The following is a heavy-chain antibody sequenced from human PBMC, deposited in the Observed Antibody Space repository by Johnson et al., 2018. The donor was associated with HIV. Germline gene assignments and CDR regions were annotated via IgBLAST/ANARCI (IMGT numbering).Heavy chain of an antibody. D-gene: IGHD2-2*01. J-gene: IGHJ3*02. CDR2: IWYDGTNK. CDR3: ARDGVYQLLSDAFDI. CDR1: GSTFSSYA. Sequence: QVQLVESGGGVVQPGRSLRLSCAASGSTFSSYAMHWVRQAPGKGLEWVAVIWYDGTNKYYADSVKGRFTISRDNYKDTLYLQMNSLRAEDTAVYYCARDGVYQLLSDAFDIWGQGTMLTVSS. V-gene: IGHV3-30*01.